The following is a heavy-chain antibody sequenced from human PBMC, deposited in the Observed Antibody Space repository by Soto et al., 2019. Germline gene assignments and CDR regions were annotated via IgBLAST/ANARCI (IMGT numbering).Heavy chain of an antibody. CDR3: ARDRSITFYDILTGYSTGWYNWFDP. V-gene: IGHV1-18*01. Sequence: GASVKVSCKASGYTFTSYGISWVRQAPGQGLEWMGWISAYNGNTNYAQRLQGRVTMTTDTSTSTAYMELRSLRSDDTAVYYCARDRSITFYDILTGYSTGWYNWFDPWGQGTLVTVSS. CDR2: ISAYNGNT. J-gene: IGHJ5*02. D-gene: IGHD3-9*01. CDR1: GYTFTSYG.